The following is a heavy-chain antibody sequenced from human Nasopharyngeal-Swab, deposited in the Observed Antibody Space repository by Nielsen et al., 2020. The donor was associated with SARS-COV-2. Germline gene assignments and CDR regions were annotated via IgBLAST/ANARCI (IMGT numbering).Heavy chain of an antibody. J-gene: IGHJ4*02. CDR3: TRCGGGCYSGRDY. V-gene: IGHV3-48*03. D-gene: IGHD2-15*01. Sequence: GESLKISCAASGFTFSSYEMNWVRQAPGKGLEWASYISSSGSTIYYADSVKGRFTISRDNAKNSLYLQMNSLRAEDTAVYYCTRCGGGCYSGRDYWGQGTLVTVSS. CDR1: GFTFSSYE. CDR2: ISSSGSTI.